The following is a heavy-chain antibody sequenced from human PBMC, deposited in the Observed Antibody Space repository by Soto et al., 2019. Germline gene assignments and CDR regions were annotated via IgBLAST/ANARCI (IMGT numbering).Heavy chain of an antibody. CDR2: INPSGGST. CDR1: GYTFTSYY. CDR3: ARDRGVVVVPAATHMIDY. J-gene: IGHJ4*02. D-gene: IGHD2-2*01. V-gene: IGHV1-46*03. Sequence: ASVKVSCKASGYTFTSYYMHWVRQAPGQGLEWMGIINPSGGSTSYAQEFQGRVTMTRDTSTSTVYMELSSLRSEDTAVYYCARDRGVVVVPAATHMIDYWGQGTLVTVSS.